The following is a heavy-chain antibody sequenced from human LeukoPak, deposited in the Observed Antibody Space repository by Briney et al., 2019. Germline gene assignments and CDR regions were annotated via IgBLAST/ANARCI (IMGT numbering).Heavy chain of an antibody. CDR3: ARGAIFVGGEGVQDY. J-gene: IGHJ4*02. Sequence: PGGSLRLSCAASGFTFSSYWMNWVRQAPGKGLVWVSRIASDGSSTTYADSVKGRFTISRDNSKNTLLLQMHSLRAEDTAVYYCARGAIFVGGEGVQDYWGQGTLVTVSS. V-gene: IGHV3-74*01. CDR2: IASDGSST. CDR1: GFTFSSYW. D-gene: IGHD1-26*01.